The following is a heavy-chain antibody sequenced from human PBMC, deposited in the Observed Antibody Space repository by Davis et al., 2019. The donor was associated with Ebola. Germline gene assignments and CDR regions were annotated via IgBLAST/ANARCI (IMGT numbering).Heavy chain of an antibody. CDR2: IYHSGST. D-gene: IGHD1-14*01. Sequence: MPSETLSLTCTVSGGSISNSNYSWSWIRQPPGKGLEWIGYIYHSGSTYYNPSLKSRVTISVDRSKNQFSLKLSSVTAADTAMYYCARDYVYWGQGILVTVSS. V-gene: IGHV4-30-2*01. CDR3: ARDYVY. CDR1: GGSISNSNYS. J-gene: IGHJ4*02.